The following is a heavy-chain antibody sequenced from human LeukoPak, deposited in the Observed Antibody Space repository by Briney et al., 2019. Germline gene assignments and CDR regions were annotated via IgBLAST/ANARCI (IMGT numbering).Heavy chain of an antibody. Sequence: SETLSLTCAVYGGSFSGYYWSWIRQPPGKGLEWIGEINHSGSTNYNPSLKSRVTISVDTSKNQFSLKLSSVTAADTAVYYCARGPDYGDYRFDYWGQGTLVTVSS. V-gene: IGHV4-34*01. CDR3: ARGPDYGDYRFDY. J-gene: IGHJ4*02. CDR1: GGSFSGYY. D-gene: IGHD4-17*01. CDR2: INHSGST.